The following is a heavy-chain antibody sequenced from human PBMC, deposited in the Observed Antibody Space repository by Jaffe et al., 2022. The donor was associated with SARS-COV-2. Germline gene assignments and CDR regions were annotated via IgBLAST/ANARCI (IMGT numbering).Heavy chain of an antibody. J-gene: IGHJ6*02. CDR1: GFTFSSYS. CDR3: ARTNHEMVDTAMADYYYYYGMDV. CDR2: ISSSSSTI. D-gene: IGHD5-18*01. Sequence: EVQLVESGGGLVQPGGSLRLSCAASGFTFSSYSMNWVRQAPGKGLEWVSYISSSSSTIYYADSVKGRFTISRDNAKNSLYLQMNSLRDEDTAVYYCARTNHEMVDTAMADYYYYYGMDVWGQGTTVTVSS. V-gene: IGHV3-48*02.